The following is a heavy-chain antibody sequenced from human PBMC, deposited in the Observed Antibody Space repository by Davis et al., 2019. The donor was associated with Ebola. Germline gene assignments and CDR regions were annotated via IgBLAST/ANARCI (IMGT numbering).Heavy chain of an antibody. CDR1: GGSISSYY. J-gene: IGHJ4*02. CDR2: IYYSGST. CDR3: ARGGGYSYRRRYYFDY. D-gene: IGHD5-18*01. Sequence: MPSETLSLTCTVSGGSISSYYWSWIRQPPGKGLEWIGYIYYSGSTNYNPSLKSRVTISVDTSKNQFSLKLSSVTAADTAVYYCARGGGYSYRRRYYFDYWGQGTLVTVSS. V-gene: IGHV4-59*01.